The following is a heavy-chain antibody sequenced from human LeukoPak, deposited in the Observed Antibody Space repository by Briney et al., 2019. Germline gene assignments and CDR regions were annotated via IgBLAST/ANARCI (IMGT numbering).Heavy chain of an antibody. V-gene: IGHV1-8*02. Sequence: GASVKVSCKASGYTFTSYGISWVRQATGQGLEWMGWMNPNSGNTGYAQKFQGRVTMTRNTSISTAYMELSSLRSEDTAVYYCAREGWNTYYYGSGNSYWFDPWGQGTLVTVSS. CDR2: MNPNSGNT. D-gene: IGHD3-10*01. CDR3: AREGWNTYYYGSGNSYWFDP. J-gene: IGHJ5*02. CDR1: GYTFTSYG.